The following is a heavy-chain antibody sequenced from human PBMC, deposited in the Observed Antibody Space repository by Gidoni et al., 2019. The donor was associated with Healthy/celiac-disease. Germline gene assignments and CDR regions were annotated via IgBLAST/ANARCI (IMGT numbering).Heavy chain of an antibody. Sequence: QVQLVESGGGVVQPGGSLRLSCAASGFTFSSYGMHWVRQAPGKGLEWVSFIRYDGSNKYYPDSVKGRFTISRDNSKNTLYLQMNSLRTEDTAVYYCANGYGGYFDYWGQGTLVTVSS. D-gene: IGHD4-17*01. V-gene: IGHV3-30*02. CDR1: GFTFSSYG. CDR3: ANGYGGYFDY. CDR2: IRYDGSNK. J-gene: IGHJ4*02.